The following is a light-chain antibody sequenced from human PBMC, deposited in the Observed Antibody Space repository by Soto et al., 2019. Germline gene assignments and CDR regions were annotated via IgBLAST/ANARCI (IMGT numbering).Light chain of an antibody. CDR1: RSDVGGYKY. V-gene: IGLV2-14*01. Sequence: QSALTQPASVSGSPGQSITISCTGTRSDVGGYKYVSWYQQHPGKAPKLMIYEVSNRLSGVSNRFSGSKSGNTASLTISGLQAEDEADYYCSSYTSSSTLYVFGTGTKLTVL. J-gene: IGLJ1*01. CDR3: SSYTSSSTLYV. CDR2: EVS.